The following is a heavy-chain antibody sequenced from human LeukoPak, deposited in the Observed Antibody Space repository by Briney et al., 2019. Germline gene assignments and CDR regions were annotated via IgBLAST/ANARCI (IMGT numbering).Heavy chain of an antibody. CDR1: GYNFICYY. J-gene: IGHJ4*02. Sequence: GASVTVSFQTSGYNFICYYIHWARQAPGQGLEWMGWVNPNSGDPNYSPKFKGRVTMTRDTSITTAYMELTSLISDDTAIYYCARRIRTRGDFDSWGQGTLVTVSS. CDR2: VNPNSGDP. CDR3: ARRIRTRGDFDS. V-gene: IGHV1-2*02. D-gene: IGHD2-2*01.